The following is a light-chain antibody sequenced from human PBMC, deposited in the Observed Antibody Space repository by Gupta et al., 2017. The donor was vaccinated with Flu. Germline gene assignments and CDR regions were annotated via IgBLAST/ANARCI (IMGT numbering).Light chain of an antibody. Sequence: ALQMTQSPSSLSASVGDRVTITCRASQGIRNDLGWYQQRPVKAPRLLIYTASNLESGVPTRFSGGGFGTDFTLSISSLRPEDFATYYCRQVDSYPYTFGQGTKMEIK. CDR1: QGIRND. CDR3: RQVDSYPYT. V-gene: IGKV1-6*01. J-gene: IGKJ2*01. CDR2: TAS.